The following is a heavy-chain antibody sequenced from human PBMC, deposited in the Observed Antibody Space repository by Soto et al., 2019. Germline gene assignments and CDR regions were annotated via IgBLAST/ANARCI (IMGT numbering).Heavy chain of an antibody. CDR2: VYYSGTT. J-gene: IGHJ4*02. CDR1: GGSISSYY. D-gene: IGHD6-13*01. CDR3: ARAGSTWRYLFDY. Sequence: PSETLSLTCTVSGGSISSYYWTWIRQPPGKGLEWVGYVYYSGTTYYNPSLQSRVTISVDTSKNQFSLKVKSVTAADTAIYYCARAGSTWRYLFDYWGPGSLVTISS. V-gene: IGHV4-59*01.